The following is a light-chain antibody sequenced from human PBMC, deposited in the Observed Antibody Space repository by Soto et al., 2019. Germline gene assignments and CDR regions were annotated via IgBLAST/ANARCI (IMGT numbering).Light chain of an antibody. CDR3: QQYYPRTALT. Sequence: DIVMTQSPDSLAVSLGERAAINCKSSQSVLSSSNNLNYLAWYQQKPGQPPKLLIYWASTRESGVPDRFSGSESGTDFDPNISSLQAGDVGVYYWQQYYPRTALTFGLGTR. V-gene: IGKV4-1*01. CDR2: WAS. CDR1: QSVLSSSNNLNY. J-gene: IGKJ5*01.